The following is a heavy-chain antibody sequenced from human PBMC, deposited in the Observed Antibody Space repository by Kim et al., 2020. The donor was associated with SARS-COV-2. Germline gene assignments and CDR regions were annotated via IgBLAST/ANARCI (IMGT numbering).Heavy chain of an antibody. Sequence: SETLSLTCIVSGDSISSGDPYWSWLRQSPGKGLEWIAYIHYTGTSDYNSSLKSRVVMSADTSRNEVSLKLTSVTAADTAVYYCARDRALGNFDLWGRG. CDR1: GDSISSGDPY. D-gene: IGHD3-10*01. CDR2: IHYTGTS. J-gene: IGHJ2*01. CDR3: ARDRALGNFDL. V-gene: IGHV4-30-4*01.